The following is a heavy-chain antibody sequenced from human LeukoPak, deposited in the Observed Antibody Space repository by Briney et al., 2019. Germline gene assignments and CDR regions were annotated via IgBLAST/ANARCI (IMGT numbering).Heavy chain of an antibody. J-gene: IGHJ4*02. CDR3: ATDFGDSSGWYRF. V-gene: IGHV4-59*08. CDR2: IYYSGST. CDR1: GGSISSYY. Sequence: SETLSLTCTVSGGSISSYYWSWIRQPPGKGLEWIGYIYYSGSTNYNPSLKSRVSISVDTSKNQFSLEVTSVTAADTAVYYCATDFGDSSGWYRFWGQGTLVAVSS. D-gene: IGHD6-19*01.